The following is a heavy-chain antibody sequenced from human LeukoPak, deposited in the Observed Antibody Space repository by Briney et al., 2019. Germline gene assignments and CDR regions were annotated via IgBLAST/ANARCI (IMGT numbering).Heavy chain of an antibody. CDR1: GVSSSSSY. CDR3: ARHRFASPLDS. D-gene: IGHD2-21*01. CDR2: IFYTGDS. J-gene: IGHJ4*02. Sequence: SETLSLTCTVSGVSSSSSYWSWIRQPPGKGLEWIGYIFYTGDSNHNPSFKSRVSISLDTSKDQISLKLSSVAAADTAVYYCARHRFASPLDSWGQGTLVTVSS. V-gene: IGHV4-59*08.